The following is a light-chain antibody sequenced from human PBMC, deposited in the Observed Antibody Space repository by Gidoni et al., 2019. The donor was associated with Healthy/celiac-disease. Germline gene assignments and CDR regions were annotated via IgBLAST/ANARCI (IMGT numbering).Light chain of an antibody. CDR1: SSDVGGYNY. V-gene: IGLV2-14*01. CDR3: SSYTSSSTLDV. J-gene: IGLJ1*01. CDR2: EVS. Sequence: QSSLTQPASVSGSPGQSITLSCTGTSSDVGGYNYVSWYQQHPGKSPKLMIYEVSKRPSGVSNRFSGSKSGNTASLTISGLQAEDEADYYCSSYTSSSTLDVFGTGTKVTVL.